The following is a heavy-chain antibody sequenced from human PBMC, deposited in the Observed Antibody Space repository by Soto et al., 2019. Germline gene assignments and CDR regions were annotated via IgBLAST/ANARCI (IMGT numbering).Heavy chain of an antibody. V-gene: IGHV1-3*04. CDR1: GYTFTIYS. CDR2: INTGNGNT. J-gene: IGHJ5*02. CDR3: ERDSPSSNGYNVDWIDA. D-gene: IGHD1-20*01. Sequence: ASVKVSCKASGYTFTIYSMHWVRQAPGQRLERMGWINTGNGNTKYSQKFQGRVTITRDTPASTAYMELSSLRSEDTAVYYCERDSPSSNGYNVDWIDAWGQGTLVSVS.